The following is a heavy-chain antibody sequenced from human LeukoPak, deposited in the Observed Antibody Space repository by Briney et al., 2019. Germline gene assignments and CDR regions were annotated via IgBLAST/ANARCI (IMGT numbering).Heavy chain of an antibody. J-gene: IGHJ4*02. V-gene: IGHV4-34*01. D-gene: IGHD5-24*01. CDR2: INHSGST. Sequence: RSETLSLTCAAYGGSFSGYYWSWIRQPPGKGLEWIGEINHSGSTNYNPSLKSRVTISVDTSKNQFSLRLSSVTAADTAVYYCARRGRWLQLWGQGTLVTVSS. CDR3: ARRGRWLQL. CDR1: GGSFSGYY.